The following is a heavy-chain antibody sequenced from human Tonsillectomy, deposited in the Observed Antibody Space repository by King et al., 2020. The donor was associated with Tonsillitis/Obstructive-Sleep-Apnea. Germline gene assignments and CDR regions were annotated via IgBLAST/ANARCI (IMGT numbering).Heavy chain of an antibody. Sequence: VQLVESGGGLVKPGRSLRLSCTASGFTFGDFAMSWFRQAPGKGLEWVSFIRRKAHGGTTEYTTSVKGRFTISRDESKSIAYLQLNSLKTEDTAVYYCTRAYGDLDAFDIWGQGTMVTVSS. J-gene: IGHJ3*02. CDR3: TRAYGDLDAFDI. CDR1: GFTFGDFA. D-gene: IGHD4-17*01. CDR2: IRRKAHGGTT. V-gene: IGHV3-49*05.